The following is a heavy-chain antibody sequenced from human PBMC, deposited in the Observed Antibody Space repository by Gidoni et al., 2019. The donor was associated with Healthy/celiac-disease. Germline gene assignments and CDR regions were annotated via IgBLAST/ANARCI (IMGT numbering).Heavy chain of an antibody. Sequence: EVQLLASGGGLVQPVGSLRPSCSASGFTFSSYAMSWVRQAPGKGLEWVSDISGSGGSTYYADSVKGRFTISRDNSKNTLYRQMNSLRAEDTAVYYCAKVTSLSVYGEFDYWGQGTLVTVSS. CDR1: GFTFSSYA. CDR2: ISGSGGST. J-gene: IGHJ4*02. CDR3: AKVTSLSVYGEFDY. V-gene: IGHV3-23*01. D-gene: IGHD2-8*01.